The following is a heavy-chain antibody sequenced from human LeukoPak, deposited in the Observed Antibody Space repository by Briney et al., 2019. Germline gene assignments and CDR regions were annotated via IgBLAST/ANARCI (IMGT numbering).Heavy chain of an antibody. Sequence: GGSLRLSCAASGFTFSSYGMSWVRQAPGKGLEWVSAISGSGGSTYYADSVKGRFTISRDNSKNTLYLQMNSLRAEDTAVYYCAKDKVGASGAYYFDYWGQGTLVTVSS. CDR3: AKDKVGASGAYYFDY. V-gene: IGHV3-23*01. CDR2: ISGSGGST. J-gene: IGHJ4*02. CDR1: GFTFSSYG. D-gene: IGHD1-26*01.